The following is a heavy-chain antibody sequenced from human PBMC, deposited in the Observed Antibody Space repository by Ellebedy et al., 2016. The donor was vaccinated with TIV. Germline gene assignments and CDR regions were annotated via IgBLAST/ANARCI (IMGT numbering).Heavy chain of an antibody. Sequence: GGSLRLXCAASGFTFSSYWMSWVRQAPGKGLEWVANIKQDGSEKYYVDSAKGRFTISRDNAKNSLYLQMNSLRAEDTAVYYCARTMIVVGINWFDPWGQGTLVTVSS. J-gene: IGHJ5*02. CDR2: IKQDGSEK. D-gene: IGHD3-22*01. CDR3: ARTMIVVGINWFDP. V-gene: IGHV3-7*01. CDR1: GFTFSSYW.